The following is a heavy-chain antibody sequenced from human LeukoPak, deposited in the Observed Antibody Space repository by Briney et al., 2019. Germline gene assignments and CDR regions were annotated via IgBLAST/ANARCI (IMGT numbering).Heavy chain of an antibody. CDR1: GFTVSSNY. CDR3: ARSLYYYGSSGYYYY. CDR2: ISTSGST. D-gene: IGHD3-22*01. J-gene: IGHJ4*02. V-gene: IGHV3-66*02. Sequence: GGSLRLSCAASGFTVSSNYMSWVRQAPGKGLEWVSVISTSGSTYYADSVKGRFTISRDNSKNTLYLQMHSLRPEDRAVYYCARSLYYYGSSGYYYYWGQGTLVTVSS.